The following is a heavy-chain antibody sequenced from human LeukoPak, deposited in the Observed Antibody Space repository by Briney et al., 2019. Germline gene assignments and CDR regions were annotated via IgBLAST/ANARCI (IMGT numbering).Heavy chain of an antibody. Sequence: SQTLSLTCAVSGGSISSGSYSWSWIRQPPGKGLEWIGYIYPRGSTYYNTSLKSRVILSLDKSANQFSLNLSSVTAADTAVYYCARFSPRAMGNYLDFWGQGTLVTVSS. CDR2: IYPRGST. CDR1: GGSISSGSYS. CDR3: ARFSPRAMGNYLDF. D-gene: IGHD7-27*01. J-gene: IGHJ4*02. V-gene: IGHV4-30-2*01.